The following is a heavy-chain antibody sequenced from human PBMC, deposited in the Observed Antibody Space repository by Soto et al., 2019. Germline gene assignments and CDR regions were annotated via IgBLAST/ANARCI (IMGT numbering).Heavy chain of an antibody. CDR1: GYTFTSYY. Sequence: ASVNVSCNSSGYTFTSYYIHWVRQAPGQGLECMGIINPSGGSTSYAQQFQGRVTMTRDTSTSTVYMELSSLRSEDTAVYYCASGAGTTFGMDVWGQGTTVTVSS. CDR3: ASGAGTTFGMDV. D-gene: IGHD1-7*01. J-gene: IGHJ6*02. V-gene: IGHV1-46*01. CDR2: INPSGGST.